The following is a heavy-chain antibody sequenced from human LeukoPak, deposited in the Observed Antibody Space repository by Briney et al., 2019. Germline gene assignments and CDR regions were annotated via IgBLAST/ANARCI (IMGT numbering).Heavy chain of an antibody. D-gene: IGHD5-24*01. CDR1: GFTFSDYY. CDR2: IYYSGST. Sequence: GSLRLSCAASGFTFSDYYMTWIRQPPGKGLEWIGYIYYSGSTNYNPSLKSRVTISVDTSKNQFSLKLSSVTAADTAVYYCARDSPRDGYTAWGQGTLVTVSS. V-gene: IGHV4-59*01. J-gene: IGHJ5*02. CDR3: ARDSPRDGYTA.